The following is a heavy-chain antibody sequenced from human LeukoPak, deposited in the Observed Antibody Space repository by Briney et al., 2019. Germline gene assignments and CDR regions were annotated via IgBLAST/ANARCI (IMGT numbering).Heavy chain of an antibody. CDR3: ATGNCSSTSCYGGDNRFDP. CDR2: VDPEDGET. CDR1: GYTFTDYY. Sequence: ASVKVSCKVSGYTFTDYYMHWVQQAPGKGLEWMGLVDPEDGETIYAEKFQGRVTITADTSTDTAYMELSGLRSEDTAVYYCATGNCSSTSCYGGDNRFDPWGQGTLVTVSS. J-gene: IGHJ5*02. V-gene: IGHV1-69-2*01. D-gene: IGHD2-2*01.